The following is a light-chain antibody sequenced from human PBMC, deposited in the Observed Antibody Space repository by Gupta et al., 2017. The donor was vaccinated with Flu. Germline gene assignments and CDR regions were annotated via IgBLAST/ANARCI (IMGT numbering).Light chain of an antibody. CDR2: HVS. CDR1: SNDVGGYNY. V-gene: IGLV2-14*03. Sequence: SCTITCTEASNDVGGYNYLPWYRQHPGKTIKLMIYHVSRGSTGVSGRFSGSKSGNTTSLTISEHEADDEADYYSSSNTRIVTFVFGTGTKVTVL. CDR3: SSNTRIVTFV. J-gene: IGLJ1*01.